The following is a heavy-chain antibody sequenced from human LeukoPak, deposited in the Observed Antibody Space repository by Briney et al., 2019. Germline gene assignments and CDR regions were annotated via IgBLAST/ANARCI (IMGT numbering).Heavy chain of an antibody. J-gene: IGHJ5*02. CDR3: ARGSHSSGWYL. Sequence: SETPSLTCAVYGGSFSGYYWSWIRQPPGKGLEWIGEINHSGSTNYNPSLKSRVTISVDTSKNQFSLKLSSVTAADTAVYYCARGSHSSGWYLWGQGTLVTVSS. CDR2: INHSGST. CDR1: GGSFSGYY. V-gene: IGHV4-34*01. D-gene: IGHD6-13*01.